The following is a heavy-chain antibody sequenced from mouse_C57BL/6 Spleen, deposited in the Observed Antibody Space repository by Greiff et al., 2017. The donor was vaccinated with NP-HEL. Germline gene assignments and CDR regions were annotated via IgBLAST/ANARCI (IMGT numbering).Heavy chain of an antibody. V-gene: IGHV14-4*01. CDR3: TTKDRTGSRESYWYFDV. Sequence: VQLKESGAELVRPGASVKLSCTASGFNIKDDYMHWVKQRPEQGLEWIGWIDPENGDTEYASKFQGKATITADTSSNTAYLQLSSLTSEDTAVYYCTTKDRTGSRESYWYFDVWGTGTTVTVSS. D-gene: IGHD1-1*01. CDR2: IDPENGDT. J-gene: IGHJ1*03. CDR1: GFNIKDDY.